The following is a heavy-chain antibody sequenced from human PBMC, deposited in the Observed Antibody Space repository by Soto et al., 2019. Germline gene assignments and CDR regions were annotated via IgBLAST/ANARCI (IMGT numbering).Heavy chain of an antibody. Sequence: QVQLVESGGGVVQPGRSLRLSCAASGFTFSSYAMHWVRQAPGKGLEWVAVISYDGSNKYYAGSVKGRFTISRDNSKNTLFLQRNSLRAEDTAVYYCARDLGQWLGQYFFDYWGQGTLVTVSS. J-gene: IGHJ4*02. CDR3: ARDLGQWLGQYFFDY. D-gene: IGHD6-19*01. V-gene: IGHV3-30-3*01. CDR1: GFTFSSYA. CDR2: ISYDGSNK.